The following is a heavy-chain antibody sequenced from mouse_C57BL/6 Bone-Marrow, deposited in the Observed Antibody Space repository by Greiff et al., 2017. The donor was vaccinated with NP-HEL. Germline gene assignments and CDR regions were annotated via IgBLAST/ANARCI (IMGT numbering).Heavy chain of an antibody. CDR1: GYTFTSYW. J-gene: IGHJ3*01. Sequence: QVQLKESGAELVRPGTSVKLSCKASGYTFTSYWMHWVKQRPGQGLEWIGVIDPSDSYTNYNQKFKGKSTLTVDTASSTAYMQLSSLTSEDSAVYYCAGLRFAYWGQGTLVTVSA. D-gene: IGHD2-4*01. V-gene: IGHV1-59*01. CDR2: IDPSDSYT. CDR3: AGLRFAY.